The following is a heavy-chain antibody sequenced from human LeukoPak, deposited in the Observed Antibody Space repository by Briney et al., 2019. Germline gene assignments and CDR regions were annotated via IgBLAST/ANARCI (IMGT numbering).Heavy chain of an antibody. CDR3: AHDIVVVPAAIPLGDY. Sequence: GGSLRLSCAVSGFTFSSYNMNWVRQAPGKGLEWVSSISGSGDYIYYADSVKGRFTISRDNSKNTLYLQMNSLRAEDTAVYYCAHDIVVVPAAIPLGDYWGQGTLVTVSS. CDR2: ISGSGDYI. V-gene: IGHV3-21*04. CDR1: GFTFSSYN. D-gene: IGHD2-2*01. J-gene: IGHJ4*02.